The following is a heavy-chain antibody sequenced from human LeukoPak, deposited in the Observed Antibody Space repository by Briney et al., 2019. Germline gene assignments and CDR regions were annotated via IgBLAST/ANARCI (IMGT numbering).Heavy chain of an antibody. Sequence: PGGSLRLSCAASEFTFSNYWMSWVRQAPGKGLERVAHTNQDGSKNYYVDSLKGRFTISRDNAKNSLYLQMNSLRAEDTVVYYCATTVPGYPDDYFDYWGQGTLVTVSS. CDR2: TNQDGSKN. J-gene: IGHJ4*02. V-gene: IGHV3-7*01. D-gene: IGHD6-19*01. CDR3: ATTVPGYPDDYFDY. CDR1: EFTFSNYW.